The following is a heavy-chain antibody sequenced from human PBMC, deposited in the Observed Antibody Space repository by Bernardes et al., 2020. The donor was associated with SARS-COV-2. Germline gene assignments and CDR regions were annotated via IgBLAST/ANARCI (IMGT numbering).Heavy chain of an antibody. Sequence: SETLSLTCTVSGGSISSGGYYWSWIRQHPGKGLEWIGYIYYSGSTYYNPSLKSRVTISVDTSKNQFSLKLSSVTAADTAVYYCARAASITIVGVVTNFDYWGKGTLVTVSS. V-gene: IGHV4-31*03. CDR1: GGSISSGGYY. CDR3: ARAASITIVGVVTNFDY. J-gene: IGHJ4*02. D-gene: IGHD3-3*01. CDR2: IYYSGST.